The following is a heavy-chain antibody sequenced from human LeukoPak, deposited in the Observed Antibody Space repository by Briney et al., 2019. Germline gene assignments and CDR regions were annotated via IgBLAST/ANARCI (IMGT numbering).Heavy chain of an antibody. CDR2: ISAYNGNT. V-gene: IGHV1-18*01. D-gene: IGHD5-18*01. CDR3: ARVETAEETSDY. Sequence: ASVKVSCKASGYTFTIYGISWVRQAPGQGLEWMGWISAYNGNTNYAQKLQDRVTMTTDTSTSTAYMELRSLRSDDTAVYYCARVETAEETSDYWGQGTLVTVSS. CDR1: GYTFTIYG. J-gene: IGHJ4*02.